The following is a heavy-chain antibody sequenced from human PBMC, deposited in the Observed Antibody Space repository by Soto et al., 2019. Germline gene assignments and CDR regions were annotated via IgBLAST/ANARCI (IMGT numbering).Heavy chain of an antibody. CDR3: ARSGYSYGPNPLLY. CDR2: IYYSGST. V-gene: IGHV4-31*03. Sequence: QVQLLESGPGLVKPSQTLSLTCTVSGGSISSGGYYWSWIRQHPGKGLEWIGYIYYSGSTYYNPSLKSRVTISVDPSKNQFSLKLSSVTAADTAVYYCARSGYSYGPNPLLYWGQGTLVTVSS. CDR1: GGSISSGGYY. D-gene: IGHD5-18*01. J-gene: IGHJ4*02.